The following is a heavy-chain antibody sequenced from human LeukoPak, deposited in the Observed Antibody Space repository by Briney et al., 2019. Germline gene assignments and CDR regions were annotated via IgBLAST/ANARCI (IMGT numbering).Heavy chain of an antibody. D-gene: IGHD6-13*01. J-gene: IGHJ4*02. CDR1: GGSLNNYY. Sequence: PSETLSLTCTVSGGSLNNYYWSWIRQPPAKGLEWIGCIYSSGSTNYSHSLKSRVTISVDTPKNQFSLKLSSVTAADTAVYYCARHDAGNWYPYFDNWGQGTLVTVSS. CDR3: ARHDAGNWYPYFDN. V-gene: IGHV4-59*08. CDR2: IYSSGST.